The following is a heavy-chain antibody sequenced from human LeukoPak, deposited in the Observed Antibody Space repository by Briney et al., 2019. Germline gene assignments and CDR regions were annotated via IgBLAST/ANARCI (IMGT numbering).Heavy chain of an antibody. CDR3: AKDRPYYFDY. Sequence: PGGSLRLSCAASGFTISSYAMSWVRQAPGKGLVWVSRINSDGSSTNYADSVKGRFTISRDNSKNTLYLQMNSLRAEDTAVYYCAKDRPYYFDYWGQGTLVTVSS. V-gene: IGHV3-23*01. CDR2: INSDGSST. CDR1: GFTISSYA. J-gene: IGHJ4*02.